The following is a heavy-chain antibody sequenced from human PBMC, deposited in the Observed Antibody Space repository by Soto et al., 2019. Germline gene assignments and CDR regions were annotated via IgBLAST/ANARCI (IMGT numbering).Heavy chain of an antibody. CDR1: GGSISRYY. D-gene: IGHD2-21*02. CDR2: LYNTGST. V-gene: IGHV4-59*01. J-gene: IGHJ6*02. CDR3: ARDLWGYCGTDCYPLDV. Sequence: QVRLQESGPGLVKPSETLSLTSTVSGGSISRYYWSWIRQPPGKGLEWIGYLYNTGSTIYNPSLKSRVTISVDTSKNQFSLKLNSVTAADTAVYYCARDLWGYCGTDCYPLDVWGQGTTVTVSS.